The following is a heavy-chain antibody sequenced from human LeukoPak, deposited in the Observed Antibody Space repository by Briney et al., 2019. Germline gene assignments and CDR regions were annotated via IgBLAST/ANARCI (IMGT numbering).Heavy chain of an antibody. Sequence: SETLSLTCAVYGGSFSGYYWSWIRQPPGKGLEWIGEINHSGSTNYNPSLKSRVTISVDTSKNQFSLKLSSVTAADTAVYYCARGSYDSSGYLGPFDIWGQGTMVTVSS. V-gene: IGHV4-34*01. CDR1: GGSFSGYY. J-gene: IGHJ3*02. CDR2: INHSGST. D-gene: IGHD3-22*01. CDR3: ARGSYDSSGYLGPFDI.